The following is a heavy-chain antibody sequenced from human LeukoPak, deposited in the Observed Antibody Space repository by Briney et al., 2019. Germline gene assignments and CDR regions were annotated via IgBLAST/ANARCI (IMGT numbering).Heavy chain of an antibody. V-gene: IGHV3-21*01. Sequence: PGGSLRLSCAASGFTFSSYSMNWVRQAPGKGLEWVSSISSSSSSYIYYADSVKGRFTISRDNAKNSLYLQMNSLRAEDTAVYYCARASSSWYYYGMDVWGQGTTVIVSS. J-gene: IGHJ6*02. CDR1: GFTFSSYS. D-gene: IGHD6-13*01. CDR3: ARASSSWYYYGMDV. CDR2: ISSSSSSYI.